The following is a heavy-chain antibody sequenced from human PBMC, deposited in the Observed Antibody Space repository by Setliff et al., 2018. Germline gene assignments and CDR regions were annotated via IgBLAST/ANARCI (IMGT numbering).Heavy chain of an antibody. CDR1: GFTFSTYN. Sequence: GGSLRLSCAASGFTFSTYNMNWVRQAPGKGLEWVSYISFSSRTIYYADSVKGRFTISRDNANNSLYLQMNSLRAEDTSVYYCARDHWELGQERRTHFFRHWGQGTLVTVSS. CDR2: ISFSSRTI. V-gene: IGHV3-48*01. D-gene: IGHD1-26*01. CDR3: ARDHWELGQERRTHFFRH. J-gene: IGHJ1*01.